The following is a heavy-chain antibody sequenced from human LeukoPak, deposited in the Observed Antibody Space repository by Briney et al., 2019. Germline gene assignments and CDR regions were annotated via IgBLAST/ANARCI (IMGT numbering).Heavy chain of an antibody. CDR2: ISSSSRYI. CDR1: GFTFSSYS. D-gene: IGHD5-18*01. J-gene: IGHJ4*02. CDR3: AQWIHPFD. Sequence: GGSLRLSCAASGFTFSSYSVNWVRQAPGKGLEWVSSISSSSRYIYYADSVKGRFTISRDNAKNSLYLQMNSLRAEDTAVYYCAQWIHPFDWGQGTRVTVSS. V-gene: IGHV3-21*01.